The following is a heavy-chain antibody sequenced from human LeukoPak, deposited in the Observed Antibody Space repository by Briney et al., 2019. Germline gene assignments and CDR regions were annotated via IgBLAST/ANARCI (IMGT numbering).Heavy chain of an antibody. CDR2: ISGSGGNT. V-gene: IGHV3-23*01. J-gene: IGHJ4*02. CDR1: GFTFSSYG. CDR3: AKALGEYHFDY. Sequence: GGSLRLSCAASGFTFSSYGMSWVRQAPGKGLEWVSSISGSGGNTYYADSVKGRFTISRDNSKNTLFLHMNSLRAEDTAVYYCAKALGEYHFDYWGQGTLVTVSS. D-gene: IGHD3-16*01.